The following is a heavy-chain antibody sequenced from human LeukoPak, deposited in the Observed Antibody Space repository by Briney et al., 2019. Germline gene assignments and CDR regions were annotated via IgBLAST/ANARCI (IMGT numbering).Heavy chain of an antibody. J-gene: IGHJ4*02. CDR2: INWNGGST. CDR1: GFTFDDYG. CDR3: ARDLAIAAAGTSGY. D-gene: IGHD6-13*01. Sequence: GGSLRLSCAASGFTFDDYGMSWVRQAPGKGLEWVSGINWNGGSTGYADSVKGRFTISRDNAKNSLYLQMNSLRAEDTALYYCARDLAIAAAGTSGYWGQGTLVTVSS. V-gene: IGHV3-20*04.